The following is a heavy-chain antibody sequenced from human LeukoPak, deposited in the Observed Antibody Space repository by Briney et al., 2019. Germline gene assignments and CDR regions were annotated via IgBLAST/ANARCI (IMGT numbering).Heavy chain of an antibody. CDR1: GYTFTSYY. J-gene: IGHJ4*02. CDR2: INPSGGST. V-gene: IGHV1-46*01. D-gene: IGHD3-3*01. CDR3: ARDRPLIYYDFWSGSSNGGFDY. Sequence: ASVKVSCKASGYTFTSYYMHWVRQAPGQGLEWMGIINPSGGSTSYAQKFQGRVTMTRDTSTSTVYMELSSLRSEDTAVYYCARDRPLIYYDFWSGSSNGGFDYWGQGTLVTVSS.